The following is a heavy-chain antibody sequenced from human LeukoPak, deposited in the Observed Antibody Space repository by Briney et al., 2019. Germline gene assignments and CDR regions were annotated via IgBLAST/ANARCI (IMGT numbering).Heavy chain of an antibody. CDR1: GFTFSSYE. Sequence: PGGSLRLSCAASGFTFSSYEMNWVRQAPGKGLDWVSYISSSGSTIYYADSVKGRFTISRDNYKNTVDLQMNSLRVDDTAVYYCARGGPLGDTNRFDFWGQGSLVTVSS. CDR3: ARGGPLGDTNRFDF. V-gene: IGHV3-48*03. CDR2: ISSSGSTI. J-gene: IGHJ4*02. D-gene: IGHD3-10*01.